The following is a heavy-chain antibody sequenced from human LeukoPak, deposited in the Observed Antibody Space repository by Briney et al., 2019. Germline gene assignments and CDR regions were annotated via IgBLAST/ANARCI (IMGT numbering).Heavy chain of an antibody. CDR2: ISSSGSTI. CDR1: GFTFSSYT. V-gene: IGHV3-48*04. CDR3: AELGITMIGGV. Sequence: GGSLRLSCEASGFTFSSYTMNWVRQAPGKGLEWVSYISSSGSTIYYADSVKGRFTISRDNAKNSLYLQMNSLRAEDTAVYYFAELGITMIGGVWGKGTTVTISS. D-gene: IGHD3-10*02. J-gene: IGHJ6*04.